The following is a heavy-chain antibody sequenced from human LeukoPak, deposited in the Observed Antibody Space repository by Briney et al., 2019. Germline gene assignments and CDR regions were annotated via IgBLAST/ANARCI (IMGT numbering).Heavy chain of an antibody. J-gene: IGHJ4*02. CDR1: GYTFTSYY. Sequence: ASVKVSCKASGYTFTSYYMHWVRQATGQGLEWMGIINPSGGSTSYAQKFQGRVTMTRDTSTSTVYMELSSLRSEDTVVYYCARGVYDILTGLSFDYWGQGTPVTVSS. V-gene: IGHV1-46*01. CDR2: INPSGGST. CDR3: ARGVYDILTGLSFDY. D-gene: IGHD3-9*01.